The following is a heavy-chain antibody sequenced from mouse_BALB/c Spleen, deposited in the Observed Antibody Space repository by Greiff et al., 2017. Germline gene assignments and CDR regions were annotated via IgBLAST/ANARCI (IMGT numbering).Heavy chain of an antibody. CDR2: ISYSGST. CDR3: ASRTGGPSY. D-gene: IGHD4-1*01. V-gene: IGHV3-2*02. J-gene: IGHJ3*01. Sequence: VQLKESGPGLVKPSQSLSLTCTVTGYSITSDYAWNWIRQFPGNKLEWMGYISYSGSTSYNPSLKSRISITRDTSKNQFFLQLNSVTTEDTATYYCASRTGGPSYWGQGTLVTVSA. CDR1: GYSITSDYA.